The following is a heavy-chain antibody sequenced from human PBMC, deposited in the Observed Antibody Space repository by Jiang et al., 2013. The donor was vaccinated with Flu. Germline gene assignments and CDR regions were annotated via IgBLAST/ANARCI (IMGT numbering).Heavy chain of an antibody. V-gene: IGHV6-1*01. CDR1: GDSVSSDRAA. J-gene: IGHJ6*02. CDR2: TYYGSQWVN. CDR3: VRGSPHYYAMDV. Sequence: PGLVKPSQTLSLTCAISGDSVSSDRAAWNWVRQSPSRGLEWLGRTYYGSQWVNEYATSLQSRITIKPDTSKNQFSLQLNSVTPEDTAVYYCVRGSPHYYAMDVWDQGTTVTVSS.